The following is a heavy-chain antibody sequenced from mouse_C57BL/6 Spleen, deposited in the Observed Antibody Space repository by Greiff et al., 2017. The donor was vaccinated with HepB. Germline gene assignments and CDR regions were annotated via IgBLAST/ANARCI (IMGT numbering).Heavy chain of an antibody. Sequence: EVKLMESGGGLVKPGGSLKLSCAASGFTFSDYGMHWVRQAPEKGLEWVAYISSGSSTIYYADTVKGRFTISRDNAKNTLFLQMTSLRSEDTAMYYCARVTGDYYAMDYWGQGTSVTVSS. J-gene: IGHJ4*01. CDR1: GFTFSDYG. CDR3: ARVTGDYYAMDY. D-gene: IGHD4-1*01. CDR2: ISSGSSTI. V-gene: IGHV5-17*01.